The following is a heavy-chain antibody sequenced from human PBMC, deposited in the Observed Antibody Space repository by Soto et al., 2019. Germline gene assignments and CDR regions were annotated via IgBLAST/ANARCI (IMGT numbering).Heavy chain of an antibody. CDR2: IYYSGSS. CDR1: GGSISSGGYS. J-gene: IGHJ4*02. D-gene: IGHD5-12*01. Sequence: SETLSLTCAVPGGSISSGGYSWSWIRQPPGKGLEWIGCIYYSGSSNYNPSLKSRVTISVDTSKNQFSLKLSSVTAADTAVYYCARWLRPYYFDYWGQGTLVTVSS. V-gene: IGHV4-61*08. CDR3: ARWLRPYYFDY.